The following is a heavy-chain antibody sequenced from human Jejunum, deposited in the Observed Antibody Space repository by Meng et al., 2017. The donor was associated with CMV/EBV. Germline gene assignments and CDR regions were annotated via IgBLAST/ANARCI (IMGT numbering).Heavy chain of an antibody. V-gene: IGHV3-30*02. CDR1: GFGFSDYG. D-gene: IGHD1-26*01. CDR3: AKGDLKWELMPMDS. J-gene: IGHJ4*02. Sequence: SGFGFSDYGMPWVRQAPGKGLEWAAFIRPDGNDKYYGDSVKGRFTISRDNSKNTVFLQMDSLKAEDTAVYYCAKGDLKWELMPMDSWGQGTLVTVSS. CDR2: IRPDGNDK.